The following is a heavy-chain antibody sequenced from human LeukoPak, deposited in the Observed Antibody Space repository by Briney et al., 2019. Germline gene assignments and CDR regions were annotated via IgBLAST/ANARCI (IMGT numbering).Heavy chain of an antibody. Sequence: SETLSLTCSVSGGSISYYYWSWIRQPPGKGLEWIGYIYYSGGTNYNPSLENRVTISIDTSKNQFSLKLSSVTAADTAVYYCARGGYYTLEYYYYMDVWGKGTTVTVSS. J-gene: IGHJ6*03. D-gene: IGHD3-3*01. V-gene: IGHV4-59*01. CDR3: ARGGYYTLEYYYYMDV. CDR2: IYYSGGT. CDR1: GGSISYYY.